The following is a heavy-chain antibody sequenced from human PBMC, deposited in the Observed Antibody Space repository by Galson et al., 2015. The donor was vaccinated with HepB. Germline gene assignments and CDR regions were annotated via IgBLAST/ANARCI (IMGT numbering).Heavy chain of an antibody. CDR2: ISGSSGYI. Sequence: SLRLSCAASGFTFSKFSMNWVRQAPGKGLEWISSISGSSGYIHYADSVKGRFTTSRDNAKNSLYLQMESLRAEDTAVYYCARDFDQILGDPFDYWGQGTLVTVSS. D-gene: IGHD3-16*01. J-gene: IGHJ4*02. V-gene: IGHV3-21*01. CDR1: GFTFSKFS. CDR3: ARDFDQILGDPFDY.